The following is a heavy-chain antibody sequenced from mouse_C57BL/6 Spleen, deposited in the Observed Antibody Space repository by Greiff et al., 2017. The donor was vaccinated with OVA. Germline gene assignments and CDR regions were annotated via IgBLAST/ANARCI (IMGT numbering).Heavy chain of an antibody. CDR3: AIHDYDRDDSMDY. J-gene: IGHJ4*01. CDR2: IYPGDGDT. Sequence: QVQLQQSGPELVKPGASVKISCKASGYAFSSSWMNWVKQRPGKGLEWIGRIYPGDGDTNYNGKFKGKATLTADKSSSTAYMQLSSLTSEDSAVYFCAIHDYDRDDSMDYWGQGTSVTVSS. CDR1: GYAFSSSW. D-gene: IGHD2-4*01. V-gene: IGHV1-82*01.